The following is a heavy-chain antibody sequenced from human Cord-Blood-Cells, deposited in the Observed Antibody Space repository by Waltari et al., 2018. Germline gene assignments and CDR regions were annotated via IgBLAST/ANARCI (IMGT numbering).Heavy chain of an antibody. CDR1: GFTFSSYD. Sequence: EVQLVESGGGLVQPGGSLRLSCAASGFTFSSYDMHWVRQATGKGLEWVSAIGTAGDTYYPGSVKVRFTISRENAKNSLYLQMNSLRAGDTAVYYCAREATGDAFDIWGQGTMVTVSS. V-gene: IGHV3-13*01. J-gene: IGHJ3*02. CDR2: IGTAGDT. D-gene: IGHD1-1*01. CDR3: AREATGDAFDI.